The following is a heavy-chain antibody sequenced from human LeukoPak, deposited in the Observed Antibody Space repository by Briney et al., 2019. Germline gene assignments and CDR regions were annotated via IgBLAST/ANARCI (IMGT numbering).Heavy chain of an antibody. D-gene: IGHD5-18*01. J-gene: IGHJ5*02. CDR3: ARGYSYGRVYNWFDP. V-gene: IGHV4-59*10. CDR2: IYTSGST. Sequence: PSETLSLTCAVYGGSFSGYYWSWIRQPAGKGLEWIGRIYTSGSTNYNPSLKSRVTISVDTSKNQFSLKLSSVTAADTAVYYCARGYSYGRVYNWFDPWGQGTLVTVSS. CDR1: GGSFSGYY.